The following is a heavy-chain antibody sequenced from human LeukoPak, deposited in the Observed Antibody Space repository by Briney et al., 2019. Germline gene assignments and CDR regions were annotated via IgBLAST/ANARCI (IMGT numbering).Heavy chain of an antibody. V-gene: IGHV1-69*06. D-gene: IGHD6-13*01. Sequence: GSSVKVSCKASGGTFSSYAISWVRQAPGQGLEWMGGIIPIFGTANYAQKFQGRVTITADKSTSTAYMELRSLRSDDTAVYYCATYSAAGRTYYFDYWGQGALVTVSS. CDR3: ATYSAAGRTYYFDY. CDR1: GGTFSSYA. J-gene: IGHJ4*02. CDR2: IIPIFGTA.